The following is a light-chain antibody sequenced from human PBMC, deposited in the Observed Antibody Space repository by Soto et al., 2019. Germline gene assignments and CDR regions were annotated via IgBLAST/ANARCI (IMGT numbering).Light chain of an antibody. Sequence: DIVMTQSADSLGVSLGERATINCKSSQSVLFSSNNKNYLGWYQQKVGQPPKLLIYWASTRESGVPDRFSGSGSGTDFTLTISSLQAVDVAVYYCQQYYSKPLTFGGGTKVEI. V-gene: IGKV4-1*01. CDR3: QQYYSKPLT. J-gene: IGKJ4*01. CDR2: WAS. CDR1: QSVLFSSNNKNY.